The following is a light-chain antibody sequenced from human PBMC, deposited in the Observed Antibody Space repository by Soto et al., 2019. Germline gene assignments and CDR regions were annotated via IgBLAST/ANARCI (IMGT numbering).Light chain of an antibody. CDR3: QKYNSAPLN. CDR1: QAISNY. V-gene: IGKV1-27*01. CDR2: AAS. J-gene: IGKJ4*01. Sequence: IQLTQSPCSLSASVLDTVTITFRSSQAISNYVSCYQQEPRKAPRLLIYAASTLQSGVPSRFSGSGSGTDFTLTISSLQPEDVATYYCQKYNSAPLNFGGGTKVDIK.